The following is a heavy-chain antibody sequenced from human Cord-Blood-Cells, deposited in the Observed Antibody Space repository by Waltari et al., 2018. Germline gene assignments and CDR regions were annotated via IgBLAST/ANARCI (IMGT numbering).Heavy chain of an antibody. D-gene: IGHD1-26*01. CDR3: ARHSGIVGATFDY. Sequence: QLQLQESGPGLVKPSETLSITCTVSGGSISSSSYYWGWIRQPPGKGLEWIGSIYYSGTTYSNPSLNSRFTISVDTSKNQFSLKLSSVTAADTAVYYCARHSGIVGATFDYWGQGTLVTVSS. V-gene: IGHV4-39*01. CDR2: IYYSGTT. CDR1: GGSISSSSYY. J-gene: IGHJ4*02.